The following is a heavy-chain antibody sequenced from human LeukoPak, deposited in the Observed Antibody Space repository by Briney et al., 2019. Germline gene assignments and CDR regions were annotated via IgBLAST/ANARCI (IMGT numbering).Heavy chain of an antibody. J-gene: IGHJ4*02. D-gene: IGHD5-24*01. CDR2: IYYSGST. V-gene: IGHV4-59*08. CDR3: ARQVEMATTYFDY. Sequence: SETLSLTCTVSGGSISSYYWSWIRQPPGKGLEWTGYIYYSGSTNYNPSLKSRVTISVDTSKNQFSLKLSSVTAADTAVYYCARQVEMATTYFDYWGQGTLVTVSS. CDR1: GGSISSYY.